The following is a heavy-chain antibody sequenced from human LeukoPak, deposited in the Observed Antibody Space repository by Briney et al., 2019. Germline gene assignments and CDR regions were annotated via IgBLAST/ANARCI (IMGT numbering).Heavy chain of an antibody. CDR1: GGSISSGGYY. D-gene: IGHD6-13*01. CDR3: ARGSRVAADFY. V-gene: IGHV4-31*03. CDR2: IYYSGST. J-gene: IGHJ4*02. Sequence: ASETLSLTCTVSGGSISSGGYYWSWIRQHPGKGLEWIGYIYYSGSTYYNPSLKSRVTISVDTSKNQFSLKLSSVTAADTAVYYCARGSRVAADFYWGQGTLVTVSS.